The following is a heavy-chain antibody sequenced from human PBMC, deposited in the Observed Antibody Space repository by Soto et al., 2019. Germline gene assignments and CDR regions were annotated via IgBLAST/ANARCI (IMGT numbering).Heavy chain of an antibody. CDR2: ISSSSSTI. CDR3: AREADSVNWFDP. Sequence: TGGSLRLSCAASGFTFSSYSMNWVRQAPGKGLEWVSYISSSSSTIYYADSVKGRFTISRDNAKNSLYLQMNSLRAEDPAVYYCAREADSVNWFDPWGQGTLVTVPS. CDR1: GFTFSSYS. V-gene: IGHV3-48*01. J-gene: IGHJ5*02. D-gene: IGHD2-15*01.